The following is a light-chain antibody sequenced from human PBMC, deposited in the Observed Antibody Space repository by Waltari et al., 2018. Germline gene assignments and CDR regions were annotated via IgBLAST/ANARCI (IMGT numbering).Light chain of an antibody. CDR3: QQYDGEVVT. CDR2: GKS. Sequence: EIVLTQSPGTLSLSPGERATLSCRASQSVTSISLTWYPQKLGQAPRLLIYGKSSRATAIPDRFSGSGSGTEFTLTISRLEPEDFAVYYCQQYDGEVVTFGGGTKVEI. V-gene: IGKV3-20*01. J-gene: IGKJ4*01. CDR1: QSVTSIS.